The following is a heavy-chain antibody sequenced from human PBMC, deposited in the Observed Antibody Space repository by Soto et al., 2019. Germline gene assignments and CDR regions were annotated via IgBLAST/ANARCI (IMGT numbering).Heavy chain of an antibody. CDR2: IFYSGST. J-gene: IGHJ6*02. Sequence: QLQLQESGPGLVKPSETLSLTCTVSGGSISSSSYYWGWIRQPPGKGLEWIGSIFYSGSTYYNPSLKSRLTISVDTSQNQFSLKRSSVTAADTAVYYCARHLTYCSAGSCYSDFPYYGMDVWGQGTTVTVSS. CDR3: ARHLTYCSAGSCYSDFPYYGMDV. CDR1: GGSISSSSYY. V-gene: IGHV4-39*01. D-gene: IGHD2-15*01.